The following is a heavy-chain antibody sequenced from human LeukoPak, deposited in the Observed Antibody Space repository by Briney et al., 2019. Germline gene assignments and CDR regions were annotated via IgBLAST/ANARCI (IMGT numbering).Heavy chain of an antibody. D-gene: IGHD2-15*01. Sequence: GGSLRLSCAASGFTFSSYWMTWVRQSPGKGLEWLANINQDESEKYHVDSVKGRFTISRDNAKNSLYLQMNSLRAEDTAVYYCARDLTSSVVPSLWGQGTLVTVSS. CDR2: INQDESEK. J-gene: IGHJ4*02. V-gene: IGHV3-7*01. CDR3: ARDLTSSVVPSL. CDR1: GFTFSSYW.